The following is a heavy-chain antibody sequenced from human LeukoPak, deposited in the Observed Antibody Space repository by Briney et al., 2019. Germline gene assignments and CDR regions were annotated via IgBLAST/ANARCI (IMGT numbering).Heavy chain of an antibody. D-gene: IGHD3-10*01. Sequence: QSGGSLRLSCAASGFTFSSYAMSWVRQAPGKGLEWVSAISGSGGSTYYADSVKGRFTISRDNSKNTLYLQMNSLRAEDTAVYYCANAYYYGSGSYPPSDYWGQGTLVTVSS. J-gene: IGHJ4*02. CDR1: GFTFSSYA. CDR2: ISGSGGST. CDR3: ANAYYYGSGSYPPSDY. V-gene: IGHV3-23*01.